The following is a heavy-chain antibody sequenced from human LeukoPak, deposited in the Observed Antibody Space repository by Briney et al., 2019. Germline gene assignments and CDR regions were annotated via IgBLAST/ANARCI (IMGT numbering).Heavy chain of an antibody. CDR2: ISSSSSYI. CDR3: ARIGYSSSSFDY. CDR1: GFTFSSYS. D-gene: IGHD6-6*01. Sequence: PGGSLRLSCAASGFTFSSYSMNWVRQAPGKGLEWVSSISSSSSYIYYADSVKGRFTISRDNAKNSLYLQMNSLRAEDTAFYCCARIGYSSSSFDYWGQGTLVTVSS. V-gene: IGHV3-21*01. J-gene: IGHJ4*02.